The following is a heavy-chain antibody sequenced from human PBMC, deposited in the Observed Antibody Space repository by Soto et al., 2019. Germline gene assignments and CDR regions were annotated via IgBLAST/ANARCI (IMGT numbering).Heavy chain of an antibody. J-gene: IGHJ6*02. V-gene: IGHV3-74*01. CDR1: GFNFSRFW. CDR3: ARDLSSCSSARCYSFYYGVDV. Sequence: LRLSCTASGFNFSRFWTHWVRQVPGRGLVWVSHINSDGSRTSYADSVKGRFTISRDNAKNTLYLQMNSLRAEDTAVYYCARDLSSCSSARCYSFYYGVDVWGQGTTVTVSS. D-gene: IGHD2-2*01. CDR2: INSDGSRT.